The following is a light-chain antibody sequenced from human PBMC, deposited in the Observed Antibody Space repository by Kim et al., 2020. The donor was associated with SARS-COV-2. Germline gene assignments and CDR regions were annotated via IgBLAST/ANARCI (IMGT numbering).Light chain of an antibody. CDR1: QDIRNY. CDR3: LQHYSEPWT. V-gene: IGKV1-17*01. J-gene: IGKJ1*01. CDR2: GAT. Sequence: ASERDRVTMICRSSQDIRNYSGWYQQKPGKAPKRLIYGATTLQSGVPSRFSGSASEAEFTLTISSLQPEDFASYFWLQHYSEPWTFGQGTKVDIK.